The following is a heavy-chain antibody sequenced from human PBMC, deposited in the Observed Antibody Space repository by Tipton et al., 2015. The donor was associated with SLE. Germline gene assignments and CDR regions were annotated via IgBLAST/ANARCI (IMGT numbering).Heavy chain of an antibody. CDR2: INHSGST. D-gene: IGHD5-12*01. Sequence: LRLSCAVYGGSFSDYYWSWIRLPPGKGLEWIGEINHSGSTNYNPSLKSRVTISVDTSKNQFSLKLNSVTAADTAVYYCARVAYSGYVGFWGQGTLVTVSS. J-gene: IGHJ4*02. CDR1: GGSFSDYY. CDR3: ARVAYSGYVGF. V-gene: IGHV4-34*01.